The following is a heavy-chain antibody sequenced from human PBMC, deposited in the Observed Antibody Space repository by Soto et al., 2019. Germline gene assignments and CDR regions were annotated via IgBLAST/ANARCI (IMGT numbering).Heavy chain of an antibody. V-gene: IGHV4-4*07. J-gene: IGHJ4*02. CDR2: IYTSGST. D-gene: IGHD3-3*01. CDR1: GGSISSYY. CDR3: AREGEGYDFWSGYYTCYFDY. Sequence: SETLSLTCTVSGGSISSYYWSWIRQPAGKGLEWIGRIYTSGSTNYNPSLKSRVTMSVDTSKNQFSLKLSSVTAADTAVYYCAREGEGYDFWSGYYTCYFDYWGQGTLVTVSS.